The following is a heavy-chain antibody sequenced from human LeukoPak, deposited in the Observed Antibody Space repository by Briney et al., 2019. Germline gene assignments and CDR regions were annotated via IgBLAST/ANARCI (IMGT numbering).Heavy chain of an antibody. D-gene: IGHD2-2*01. CDR1: GGSFSNYY. J-gene: IGHJ5*02. V-gene: IGHV4-59*08. CDR3: ARHIGFCSSANCRAAWFDP. Sequence: SETLSLTCAVYGGSFSNYYWSWIRQPPGKGLEWIGYIYYSGVTNYNPSLKSRVTISVDTSKNQFSLKLNSVTAADTAVYYCARHIGFCSSANCRAAWFDPWGQGTLVTVSS. CDR2: IYYSGVT.